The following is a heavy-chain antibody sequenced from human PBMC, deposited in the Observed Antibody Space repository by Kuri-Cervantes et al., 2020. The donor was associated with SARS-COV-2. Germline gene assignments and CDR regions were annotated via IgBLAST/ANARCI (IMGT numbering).Heavy chain of an antibody. V-gene: IGHV3-53*01. CDR2: IYSGGST. D-gene: IGHD6-13*01. CDR3: ARVVGYSSSWYCFDY. J-gene: IGHJ4*02. CDR1: GLTVSSNY. Sequence: ESLKISCAASGLTVSSNYMSWVRQAPGKGLEWVSVIYSGGSTYYADSVKGRFTISRDNSKNTLYLQMNSLRAEDTAVYYCARVVGYSSSWYCFDYRGQGTLVTVSS.